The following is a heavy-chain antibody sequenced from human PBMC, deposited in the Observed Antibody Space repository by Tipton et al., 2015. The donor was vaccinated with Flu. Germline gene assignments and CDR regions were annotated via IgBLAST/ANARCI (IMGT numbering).Heavy chain of an antibody. V-gene: IGHV1-69*06. Sequence: QVQLVQSGAEVKKPGASVKVSCKASGYTFTSYGISWVRQAPGQGLEWMGGIIPIFGAANYAQKFQGRVTITADKSTSTAYMELSSLRSEDTAVYYCATSGTFYYYYYMDVWGKGTTVTVSS. D-gene: IGHD1-1*01. CDR1: GYTFTSYG. J-gene: IGHJ6*03. CDR3: ATSGTFYYYYYMDV. CDR2: IIPIFGAA.